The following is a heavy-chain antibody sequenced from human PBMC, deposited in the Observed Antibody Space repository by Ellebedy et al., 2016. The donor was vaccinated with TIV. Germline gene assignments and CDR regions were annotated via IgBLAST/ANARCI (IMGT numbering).Heavy chain of an antibody. V-gene: IGHV3-30*03. Sequence: GGSLRLXCVGFGFTFSDSVMHWVRQDPGKGLDWVAGISVDGRAVHYPDSVKVRFTISRDNAQNTVYLQMNSPRLEDTAVYYCVRGWYSSGHCDVFAMWGQGTLVTVSS. CDR2: ISVDGRAV. D-gene: IGHD6-19*01. CDR3: VRGWYSSGHCDVFAM. J-gene: IGHJ3*02. CDR1: GFTFSDSV.